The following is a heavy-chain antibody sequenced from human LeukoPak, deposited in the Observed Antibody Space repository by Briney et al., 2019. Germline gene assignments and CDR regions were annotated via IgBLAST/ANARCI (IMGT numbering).Heavy chain of an antibody. CDR3: ASGRPRFSY. D-gene: IGHD1-26*01. J-gene: IGHJ4*02. V-gene: IGHV3-74*01. CDR1: GFTFSTYW. CDR2: INTDGSTT. Sequence: GGSLRLSCAASGFTFSTYWMHWVRQTPGKGLVWVSRINTDGSTTNYADSVKGRFTISRDNAKNSLYLQMNSLRAEDTAVYYCASGRPRFSYWGQGTLVTVSS.